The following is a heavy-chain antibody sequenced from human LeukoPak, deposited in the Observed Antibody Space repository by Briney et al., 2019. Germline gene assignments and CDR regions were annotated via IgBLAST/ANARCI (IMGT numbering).Heavy chain of an antibody. D-gene: IGHD2-2*01. CDR3: ARLSSTSQPFDP. CDR1: GYSFASYW. V-gene: IGHV5-51*01. CDR2: IYPDDSDT. J-gene: IGHJ5*02. Sequence: GESLKISCKGSGYSFASYWIAWVRQMPGKGLEWMGIIYPDDSDTRYSPSFQGQVNISADKSIRTAYLQWSGLKASDAAVYYCARLSSTSQPFDPWGQGTLVTVSS.